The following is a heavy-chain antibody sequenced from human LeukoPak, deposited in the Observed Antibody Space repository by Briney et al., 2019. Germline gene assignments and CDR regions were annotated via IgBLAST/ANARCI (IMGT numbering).Heavy chain of an antibody. Sequence: TGGSLRLSCAASGFTFSTYEMNWVRQAQGKGLELVSYISSRGSTIHYADSVKGRFTISRDNAKNSLSLQLNSLRAEDTAVYYRARADNSGWAYFDYWGQRTLVTVS. D-gene: IGHD6-19*01. J-gene: IGHJ4*02. CDR2: ISSRGSTI. CDR3: ARADNSGWAYFDY. CDR1: GFTFSTYE. V-gene: IGHV3-48*03.